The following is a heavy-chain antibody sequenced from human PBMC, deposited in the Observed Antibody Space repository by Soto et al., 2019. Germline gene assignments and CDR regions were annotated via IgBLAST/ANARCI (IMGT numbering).Heavy chain of an antibody. V-gene: IGHV3-53*01. CDR3: ARVVLVGATPDYFDH. CDR1: GFTVSRNF. CDR2: LYSGGTT. Sequence: EVQLVESGGGLIQPGGSLRLSCAVSGFTVSRNFMSWIRQAPGKGLQWVSILYSGGTTYYTDSVKGRFTISGDNSKNTVYLQMNSLRVEDTATYYCARVVLVGATPDYFDHWGQGTLFSVSS. J-gene: IGHJ4*01. D-gene: IGHD1-26*01.